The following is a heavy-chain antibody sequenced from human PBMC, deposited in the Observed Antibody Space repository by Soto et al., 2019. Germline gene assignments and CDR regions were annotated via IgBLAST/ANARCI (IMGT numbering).Heavy chain of an antibody. CDR1: GGTFSSSG. CDR2: IVPSLDTT. J-gene: IGHJ6*02. D-gene: IGHD3-16*02. Sequence: QVHLVQSGTEVKKPGSSVKVSCKASGGTFSSSGFSWVRQAPGQGLEWMGMIVPSLDTTNYAQKFQARVTITADEVTSTAYLELGSLRSEDTAGYYCARWPQPRYTADPYAVDVWGQGARVIVSS. V-gene: IGHV1-69*11. CDR3: ARWPQPRYTADPYAVDV.